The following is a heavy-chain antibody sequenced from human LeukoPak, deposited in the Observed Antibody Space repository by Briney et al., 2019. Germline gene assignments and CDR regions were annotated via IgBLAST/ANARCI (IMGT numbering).Heavy chain of an antibody. Sequence: GESLKISCKGSGYSFNRYWIGWVRQMPGKGLDWMGIIYPGDSKTRYSPSFEGQVTLSVDTSKSTAYLQWSSLKASDTAIYFCARVEGEWLLSGMDVWGKGTTVTVSS. D-gene: IGHD3-3*01. CDR3: ARVEGEWLLSGMDV. CDR1: GYSFNRYW. CDR2: IYPGDSKT. J-gene: IGHJ6*03. V-gene: IGHV5-51*01.